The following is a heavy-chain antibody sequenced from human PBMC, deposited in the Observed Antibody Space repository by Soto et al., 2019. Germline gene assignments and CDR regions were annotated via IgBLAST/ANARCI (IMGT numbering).Heavy chain of an antibody. CDR2: IIPIFGKA. J-gene: IGHJ4*02. V-gene: IGHV1-69*13. D-gene: IGHD1-7*01. CDR1: GGTFRNYA. CDR3: ARDLYINWYYPLDS. Sequence: SVKVSCKASGGTFRNYAFSWVRQALGQGLEWMGGIIPIFGKANYEQRFQGRLTITADESTSTAYMELNSLRSEDTAVYFCARDLYINWYYPLDSWGQGTLVTVSS.